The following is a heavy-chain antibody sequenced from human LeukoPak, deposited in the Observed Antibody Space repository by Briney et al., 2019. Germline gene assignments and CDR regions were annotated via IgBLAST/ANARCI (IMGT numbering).Heavy chain of an antibody. CDR3: AKDVFSGLPHFQH. Sequence: QPGGSLRLSCAASGFTFSSYGMHWVRQAPGKGLEWVAVISYDGSNKYYADSVKGRFTISRDNSKNTLYLQMNSLRAEDTAVYYCAKDVFSGLPHFQHWGQGTLVTVSS. V-gene: IGHV3-30*18. J-gene: IGHJ1*01. CDR2: ISYDGSNK. CDR1: GFTFSSYG. D-gene: IGHD6-19*01.